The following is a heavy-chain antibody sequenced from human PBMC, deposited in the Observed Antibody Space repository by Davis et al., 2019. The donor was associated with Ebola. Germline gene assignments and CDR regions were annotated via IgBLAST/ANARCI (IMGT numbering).Heavy chain of an antibody. J-gene: IGHJ4*02. CDR2: IKSKTDGGTT. CDR3: AKRGGSMSDSHPTFDY. V-gene: IGHV3-15*01. D-gene: IGHD3-10*01. Sequence: GESLKISCAGSGFTFTNAWMNWVRQAPGKGLEWVGRIKSKTDGGTTDCAAPVKGRFTISRDDSKNTLYLQMNSLRAEDTALYYCAKRGGSMSDSHPTFDYWGQGTLVTVSS. CDR1: GFTFTNAW.